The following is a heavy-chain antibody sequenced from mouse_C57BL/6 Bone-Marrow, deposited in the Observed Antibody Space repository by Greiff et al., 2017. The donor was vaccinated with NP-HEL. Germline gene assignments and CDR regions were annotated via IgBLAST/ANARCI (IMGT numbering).Heavy chain of an antibody. D-gene: IGHD3-3*01. CDR1: GFTFSSYG. CDR2: ISSGGSYT. V-gene: IGHV5-6*02. J-gene: IGHJ2*01. Sequence: DVMLVESGGDLVKPGGSLKLSCAASGFTFSSYGMSWVRQTPDKRLEWVATISSGGSYTYYPDSVKGRFTISRDTAKNTLYLQMSSLKSEDTAMYYCARQRAPYFYYWGQGTTLTVSS. CDR3: ARQRAPYFYY.